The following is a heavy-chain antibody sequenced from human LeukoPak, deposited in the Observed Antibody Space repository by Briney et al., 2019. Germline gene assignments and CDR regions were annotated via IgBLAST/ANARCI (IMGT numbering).Heavy chain of an antibody. CDR2: IFYSVST. CDR3: ARVVGGWGISPGYYFLC. Sequence: SETRSLTCTVSGGSISSYYWSWVRQPPGKGLEWIGYIFYSVSTNYNPAPKSRVTISVDTSKKQCSRSRTSFAAADTAVYYCARVVGGWGISPGYYFLCWVQGTVVTVSS. J-gene: IGHJ4*02. D-gene: IGHD3-16*01. CDR1: GGSISSYY. V-gene: IGHV4-59*01.